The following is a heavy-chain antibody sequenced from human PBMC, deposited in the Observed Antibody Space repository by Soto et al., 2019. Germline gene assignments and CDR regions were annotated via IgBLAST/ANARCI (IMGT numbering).Heavy chain of an antibody. D-gene: IGHD6-6*01. V-gene: IGHV3-30-3*01. J-gene: IGHJ6*02. CDR1: GFTFSSYA. CDR3: ARGKAGAARPDWDYYYGMDV. CDR2: ISYDGSNK. Sequence: QVPLVESGGGVVQPGRSLRLSCAASGFTFSSYAMHWVRQAPGKGLEWVAVISYDGSNKYYADSVKGRFTISRDNSXXTXYXXRNSRRAEDTAVYYCARGKAGAARPDWDYYYGMDVWGQGTTVTVSS.